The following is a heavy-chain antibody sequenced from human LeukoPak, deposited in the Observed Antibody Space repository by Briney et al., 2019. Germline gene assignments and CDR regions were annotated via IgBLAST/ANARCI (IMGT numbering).Heavy chain of an antibody. CDR3: ARRAAEVGTSGLADY. J-gene: IGHJ4*02. Sequence: PGGSLRLSCAASGFAFTNYVMHWVRQAPGKGLEWVAVISYAGNIEYYTDSVKGRFTISRDNSKNTVFLQMNSLRVEDTAMYHCARRAAEVGTSGLADYGRQGTLATASS. CDR1: GFAFTNYV. CDR2: ISYAGNIE. V-gene: IGHV3-30-3*01. D-gene: IGHD6-13*01.